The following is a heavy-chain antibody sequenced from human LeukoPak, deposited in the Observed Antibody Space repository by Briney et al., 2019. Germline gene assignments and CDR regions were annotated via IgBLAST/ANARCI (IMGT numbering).Heavy chain of an antibody. CDR2: IYYSGST. D-gene: IGHD6-13*01. Sequence: SETLSLTCTVSGGSISSYYWSWIRQPPGKGLEWIGYIYYSGSTNYNPSLKSRVTISVDTSKNQFSLKLSSVTAADTAVYYCARGRYSIHWYVDLWGRGTLVTVSS. V-gene: IGHV4-59*01. CDR3: ARGRYSIHWYVDL. CDR1: GGSISSYY. J-gene: IGHJ2*01.